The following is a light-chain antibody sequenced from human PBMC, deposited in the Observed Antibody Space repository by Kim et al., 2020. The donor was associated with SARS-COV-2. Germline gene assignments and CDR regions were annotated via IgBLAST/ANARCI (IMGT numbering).Light chain of an antibody. CDR3: QLNSFHLT. Sequence: DIQLTQSPSTLSASVGDRVTITCRASQSISRWLAWYQQKPGKAPNLLIYDASTLESGVPPRFSGSGSGTEFTLTISSLQPDDFATYYYQLNSFHLTFGQGTQVEIK. CDR1: QSISRW. CDR2: DAS. J-gene: IGKJ5*01. V-gene: IGKV1-5*01.